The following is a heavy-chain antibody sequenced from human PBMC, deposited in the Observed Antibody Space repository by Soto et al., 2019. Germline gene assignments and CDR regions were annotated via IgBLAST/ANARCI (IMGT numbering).Heavy chain of an antibody. CDR1: GFTFSSYA. J-gene: IGHJ6*02. CDR2: ISGSGGST. V-gene: IGHV3-23*01. Sequence: GGSLGLYCSASGFTFSSYAMSWVRQAPGKGLEWVSAISGSGGSTYYADSVKGRFTISRDNSKNTLYLQMNSLRAEDTAVYYCAKDLYYYGSGSYAALFGMDVWGQGTTVTVSS. D-gene: IGHD3-10*01. CDR3: AKDLYYYGSGSYAALFGMDV.